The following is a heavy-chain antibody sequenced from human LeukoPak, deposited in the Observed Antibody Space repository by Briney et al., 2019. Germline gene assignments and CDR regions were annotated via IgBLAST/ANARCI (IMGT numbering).Heavy chain of an antibody. D-gene: IGHD6-25*01. V-gene: IGHV4-61*02. CDR1: GGSISSGSYY. CDR2: IYTSGST. CDR3: ARGRAAANY. Sequence: SQTLSLTCTVYGGSISSGSYYWSGIRQPAGKGLEWIGRIYTSGSTNYNPSLKSRVTISVDTPKNQFPLKLSSVTAADTAVYYCARGRAAANYWGQGTLVTVSS. J-gene: IGHJ4*02.